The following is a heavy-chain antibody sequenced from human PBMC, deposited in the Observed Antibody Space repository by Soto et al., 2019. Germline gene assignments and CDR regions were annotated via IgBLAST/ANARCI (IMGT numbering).Heavy chain of an antibody. CDR1: GFTFSDYA. CDR3: VVDPNWQWGY. Sequence: QVQLVESGGGVVQPGRSLRLSCAASGFTFSDYALHWVRQASGKGLEWVAVMSEDGSVEFNGDSVKGRFTISRDNSQNTVYLQMNNLRAEDTAVYYCVVDPNWQWGYWGLGTLVTVSS. V-gene: IGHV3-30*04. J-gene: IGHJ4*02. D-gene: IGHD1-1*01. CDR2: MSEDGSVE.